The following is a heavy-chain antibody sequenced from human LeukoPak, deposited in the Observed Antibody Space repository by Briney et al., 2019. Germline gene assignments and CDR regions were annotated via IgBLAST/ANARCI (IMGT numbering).Heavy chain of an antibody. CDR1: GFTVRSNY. D-gene: IGHD1-26*01. V-gene: IGHV3-53*05. Sequence: GGSLRLSCAASGFTVRSNYMSWVRQAPGKGLEWVSVIYSGGSTYYADSVKGRFTISRDNSKNTLYLQMSSLRAEDTAVYYCVKAPPARGAYGMDVWGQGTTVTVSS. J-gene: IGHJ6*02. CDR2: IYSGGST. CDR3: VKAPPARGAYGMDV.